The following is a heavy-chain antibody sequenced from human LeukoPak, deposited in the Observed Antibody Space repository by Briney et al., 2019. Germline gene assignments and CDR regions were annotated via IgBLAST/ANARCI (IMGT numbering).Heavy chain of an antibody. CDR2: IKGDGSEK. V-gene: IGHV3-7*01. J-gene: IGHJ4*02. Sequence: GGSLRLSCAASGFTFNNYWMSWVRQAPGKGLEWVTNIKGDGSEKYYVESVKDRFTISRDNAKKSLYLQMNSLRVEDTAVYFCVKPPNVAGFDYWGQGTLVTVSS. D-gene: IGHD6-19*01. CDR3: VKPPNVAGFDY. CDR1: GFTFNNYW.